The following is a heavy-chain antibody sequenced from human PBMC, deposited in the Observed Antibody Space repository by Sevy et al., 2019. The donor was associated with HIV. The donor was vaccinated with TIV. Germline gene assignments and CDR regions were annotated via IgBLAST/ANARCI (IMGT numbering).Heavy chain of an antibody. CDR2: ISWNRGSI. D-gene: IGHD6-13*01. CDR1: GFTFDDYA. J-gene: IGHJ6*02. V-gene: IGHV3-9*01. CDR3: AKDLGYSSTGGMDV. Sequence: GGSLTLSCAASGFTFDDYALHWVRQPPGKGLEWVSGISWNRGSIGYADSVKGRFTISTENTNNSLYLQMNSLRAEDTALYYCAKDLGYSSTGGMDVWGQGTTVTVSS.